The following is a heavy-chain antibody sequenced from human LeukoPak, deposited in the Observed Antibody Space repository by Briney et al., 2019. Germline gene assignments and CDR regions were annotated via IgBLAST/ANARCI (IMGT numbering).Heavy chain of an antibody. V-gene: IGHV3-23*01. CDR1: GFTFISYG. CDR3: ARGGSYLSAFDI. D-gene: IGHD1-26*01. J-gene: IGHJ3*02. CDR2: ISGSGGST. Sequence: GGTLRLSCAASGFTFISYGMSWVRQAPGKGLEGVSAISGSGGSTYYADSVKGRFTISRDNSKNTLYLQMNSLRAEDTAVYYCARGGSYLSAFDIWGQGTMVTVSS.